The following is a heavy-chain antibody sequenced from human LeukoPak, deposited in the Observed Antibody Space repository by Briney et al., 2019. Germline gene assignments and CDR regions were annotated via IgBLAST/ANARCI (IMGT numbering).Heavy chain of an antibody. Sequence: GGSLRLSCAASGFTLSSYAMSWVRQAPGKGLEWVSVISGSGYSTYYADSVKGWFTISRDNSKNTLYLQMNSLRAEDTAVYYCAKDRSGSTAEYFQHWGQGTLVTVSS. J-gene: IGHJ1*01. V-gene: IGHV3-23*01. CDR2: ISGSGYST. CDR1: GFTLSSYA. CDR3: AKDRSGSTAEYFQH. D-gene: IGHD3-10*01.